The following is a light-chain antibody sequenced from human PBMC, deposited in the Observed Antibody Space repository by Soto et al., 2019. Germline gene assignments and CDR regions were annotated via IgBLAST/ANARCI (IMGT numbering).Light chain of an antibody. CDR3: SSYASSSTLYV. CDR2: EVS. V-gene: IGLV2-14*01. CDR1: SSDVGGYNY. Sequence: QSALTQPASVSGSPGQSITSSCTGTSSDVGGYNYVSWYQQHPGKAPKLMIYEVSNRPPGVSNRFSGSKSSNTASLTISGLQAEDEADYYCSSYASSSTLYVFGTGTKVTVL. J-gene: IGLJ1*01.